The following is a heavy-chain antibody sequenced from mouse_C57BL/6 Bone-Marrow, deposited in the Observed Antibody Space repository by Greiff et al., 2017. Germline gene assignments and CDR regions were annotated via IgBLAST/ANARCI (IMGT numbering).Heavy chain of an antibody. CDR1: GYTFTDYE. V-gene: IGHV1-15*01. Sequence: QVQLKQSGAELVRPGASVTLSCKASGYTFTDYEMHWVKQTPVHGLEWIGAIDPETGGTAYNQKFKGKAILTADKSSSTAYMELRSLTSEDSAVXYCTRPYYDYDRGYYAMDYWGQGTSVTVSS. CDR2: IDPETGGT. D-gene: IGHD2-4*01. CDR3: TRPYYDYDRGYYAMDY. J-gene: IGHJ4*01.